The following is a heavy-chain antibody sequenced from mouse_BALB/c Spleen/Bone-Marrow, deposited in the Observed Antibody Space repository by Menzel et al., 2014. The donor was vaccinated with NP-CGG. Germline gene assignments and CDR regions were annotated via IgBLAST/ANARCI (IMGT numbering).Heavy chain of an antibody. V-gene: IGHV14-3*02. CDR2: IDPANGDT. CDR3: ANGSYWYFDV. CDR1: GFNIKDTN. J-gene: IGHJ1*01. Sequence: VQLQQSGAELVKPGASVKLSCTASGFNIKDTNMDWVKQRPEQGLEWIGRIDPANGDTNYDPKFQGKATITADTSSNTAYLHFNSLTSEDTAVYYCANGSYWYFDVWGAGTTVTVSS. D-gene: IGHD1-2*01.